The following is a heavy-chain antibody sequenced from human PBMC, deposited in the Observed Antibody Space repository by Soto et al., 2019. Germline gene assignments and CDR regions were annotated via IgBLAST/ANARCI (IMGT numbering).Heavy chain of an antibody. D-gene: IGHD6-6*01. Sequence: FVPLSLRCTVFGGSSSSYYWSCIRQPPGKGLEWIGYIYYSGSTNYNPSLKSRVTISVDTSKNQFSLKLSSVTAADSAVYYCAKGYSSSSNMDVWGKGTTVTV. V-gene: IGHV4-59*08. CDR2: IYYSGST. CDR1: GGSSSSYY. CDR3: AKGYSSSSNMDV. J-gene: IGHJ6*03.